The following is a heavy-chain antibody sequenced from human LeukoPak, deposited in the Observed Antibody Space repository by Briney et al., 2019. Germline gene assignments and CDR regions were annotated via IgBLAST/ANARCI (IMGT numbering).Heavy chain of an antibody. CDR3: ARRVGRGSYTLAYNWFDP. CDR2: INYSGST. J-gene: IGHJ5*02. Sequence: SETLSLTCAVYGGSFSGYYWSWLRQPPGKGLEWIAEINYSGSTNYNPSLKSRVTISVDTSKNQFSLKLSSVTAADTAVYYCARRVGRGSYTLAYNWFDPWGQGTLVTVSS. D-gene: IGHD2-15*01. V-gene: IGHV4-34*01. CDR1: GGSFSGYY.